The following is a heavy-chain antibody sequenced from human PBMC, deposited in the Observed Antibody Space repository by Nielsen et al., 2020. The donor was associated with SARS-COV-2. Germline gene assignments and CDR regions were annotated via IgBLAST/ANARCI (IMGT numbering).Heavy chain of an antibody. CDR1: GFTLLRNYA. CDR2: LSGSGGSI. Sequence: GGSLRLSCAASGFTLLRNYAMSWVRQAPGKGLEWVSSLSGSGGSIYYADSVKGRFTISRDNSKNTLYLQMNSLRAEDTAVYYCAGRTTEDHDYWGQGTLVTVSS. V-gene: IGHV3-23*01. D-gene: IGHD1-7*01. CDR3: AGRTTEDHDY. J-gene: IGHJ4*02.